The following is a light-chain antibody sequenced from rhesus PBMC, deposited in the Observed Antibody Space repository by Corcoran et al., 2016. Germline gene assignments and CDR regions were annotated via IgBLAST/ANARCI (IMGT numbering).Light chain of an antibody. CDR2: GAS. Sequence: EIVMTQSPATLSLSPGETATISCRTSQSVSSKLAWYQQKPGQAPRLLIDGASSRANGIPDRFSGSGSGTDFTLNISSLEPEDFAVYYCQETSNLWTFGQGTKVEIK. CDR3: QETSNLWT. CDR1: QSVSSK. J-gene: IGKJ1*01. V-gene: IGKV3-31*02.